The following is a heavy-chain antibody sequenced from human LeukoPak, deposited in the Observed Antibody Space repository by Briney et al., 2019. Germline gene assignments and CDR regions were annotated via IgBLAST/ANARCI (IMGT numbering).Heavy chain of an antibody. D-gene: IGHD1-7*01. CDR3: ARETLLTGTTPG. V-gene: IGHV1-2*02. CDR1: GYTFTGYY. CDR2: INPNSGGT. Sequence: ASVKVSCKASGYTFTGYYMHWVRQAPGQGLEWMGWINPNSGGTNYAQKFQGRVTMTRDTSISTAYMELSRLRSDDTAVYYCARETLLTGTTPGWGQGTLVTVSS. J-gene: IGHJ4*02.